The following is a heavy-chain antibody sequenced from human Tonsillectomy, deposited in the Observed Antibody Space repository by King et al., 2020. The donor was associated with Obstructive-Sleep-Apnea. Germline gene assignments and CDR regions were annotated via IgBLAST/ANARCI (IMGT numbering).Heavy chain of an antibody. Sequence: AQLVQSGGGLVQPGRSLRLSCAASGFTFDDFAMHWVRPAPGKGLEWVSGISWNRGSIGYADSVKGRFTISRDNAKNSLYLQMNSLRAEDTALYYCAKDWYGRFGYWYFDLWGRGTLVTVSS. D-gene: IGHD3-3*01. CDR1: GFTFDDFA. V-gene: IGHV3-9*01. CDR3: AKDWYGRFGYWYFDL. CDR2: ISWNRGSI. J-gene: IGHJ2*01.